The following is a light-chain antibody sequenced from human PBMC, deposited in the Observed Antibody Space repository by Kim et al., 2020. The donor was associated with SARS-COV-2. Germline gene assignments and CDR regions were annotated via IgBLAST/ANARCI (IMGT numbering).Light chain of an antibody. J-gene: IGKJ5*01. V-gene: IGKV3-11*01. CDR2: DAS. CDR1: RSVSSY. CDR3: QQRSDWPIT. Sequence: LGRGERATLSCRANRSVSSYLAWYQQKPGQAPRLFIYDASNRASGIPARFSGSGSGTDFTLAISSLEPEDFAVYYCQQRSDWPITFGQGTRLEIK.